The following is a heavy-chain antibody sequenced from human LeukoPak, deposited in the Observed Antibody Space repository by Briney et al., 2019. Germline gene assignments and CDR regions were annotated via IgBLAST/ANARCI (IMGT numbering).Heavy chain of an antibody. J-gene: IGHJ4*02. V-gene: IGHV3-30-3*01. CDR1: GFTFSSYA. D-gene: IGHD1-26*01. Sequence: PGGSLRLSCAASGFTFSSYAMHWVRQAPGKGLEWVAIISYDGSKKYYADSVKGRFTISRDNSKNTLSLQMNSLRAEDTAVYYCATDDYSGTYLVDYWGQGTLVTVSS. CDR2: ISYDGSKK. CDR3: ATDDYSGTYLVDY.